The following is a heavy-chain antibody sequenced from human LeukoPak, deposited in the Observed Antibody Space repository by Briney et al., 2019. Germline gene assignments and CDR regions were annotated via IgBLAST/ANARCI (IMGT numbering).Heavy chain of an antibody. Sequence: SETMSLTCTVSGGSISSSSYYWGWIRQPPGKGLEWIGSIYYSGSTYYNPSLKSRVTISVDTSKNQFSLKLSSVTAADTAVYYCARNYGSGSYSLWYFDLWGRGTLVTVSS. V-gene: IGHV4-39*01. CDR2: IYYSGST. CDR1: GGSISSSSYY. J-gene: IGHJ2*01. D-gene: IGHD3-10*01. CDR3: ARNYGSGSYSLWYFDL.